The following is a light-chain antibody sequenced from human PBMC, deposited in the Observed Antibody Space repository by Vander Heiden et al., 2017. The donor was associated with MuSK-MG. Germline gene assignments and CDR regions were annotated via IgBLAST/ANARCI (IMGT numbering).Light chain of an antibody. J-gene: IGKJ5*01. CDR2: DAS. CDR3: QQDDNPHT. CDR1: QDISNY. V-gene: IGKV1-33*01. Sequence: DIQMTQSPSSLSASVGDRVTITCQASQDISNYLNWYQQKPGKTPKLLIYDASNLETGVPSRFSGSGSGTDFTFTSSSLQPEDIATYYWQQDDNPHTFGQGTRLEIK.